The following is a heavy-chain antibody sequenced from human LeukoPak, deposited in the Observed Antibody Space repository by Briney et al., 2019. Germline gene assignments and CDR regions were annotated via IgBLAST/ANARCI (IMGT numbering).Heavy chain of an antibody. CDR1: GGSISGRSYY. Sequence: SETLSLTCTVSGGSISGRSYYWGWIRQPPGDWLEWLGSIYYSGSTYYNPSRKSRLNISVDTSKTQFSLKLSSVTAADTAVYYCARFIGYSSSSWFGFDYWGQGTLVTVSS. CDR2: IYYSGST. D-gene: IGHD6-13*01. J-gene: IGHJ4*02. V-gene: IGHV4-39*01. CDR3: ARFIGYSSSSWFGFDY.